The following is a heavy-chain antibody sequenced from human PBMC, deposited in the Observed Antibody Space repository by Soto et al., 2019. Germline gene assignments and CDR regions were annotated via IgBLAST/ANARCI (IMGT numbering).Heavy chain of an antibody. CDR2: ISGSGGST. V-gene: IGHV3-23*01. D-gene: IGHD6-19*01. CDR1: GFTFSSYA. CDR3: AKGRGAVAGYYYYYGMDV. Sequence: EVQLLESGGGLVQPGGSLRLSCAASGFTFSSYAMSWVRQAPGKGLEWVSAISGSGGSTYYADSVKCRFTISRDNSKNTLYLQMNSLRAEDTAVYYCAKGRGAVAGYYYYYGMDVWGQGTTVTVSS. J-gene: IGHJ6*02.